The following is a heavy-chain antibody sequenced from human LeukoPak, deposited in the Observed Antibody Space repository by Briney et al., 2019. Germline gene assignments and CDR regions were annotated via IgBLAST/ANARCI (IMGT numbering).Heavy chain of an antibody. J-gene: IGHJ3*01. CDR3: AKDQMFRGATNDAFDV. CDR1: GFTFSSYG. Sequence: GGSLRLSCEASGFTFSSYGMSWVRQAPGKGLEWVSGISGSGGKTYYADSVKGRFTISRDNSKNTLYMQMNSLRAEDTAVYYCAKDQMFRGATNDAFDVWGQGTMVIVSS. D-gene: IGHD3-10*01. CDR2: ISGSGGKT. V-gene: IGHV3-23*01.